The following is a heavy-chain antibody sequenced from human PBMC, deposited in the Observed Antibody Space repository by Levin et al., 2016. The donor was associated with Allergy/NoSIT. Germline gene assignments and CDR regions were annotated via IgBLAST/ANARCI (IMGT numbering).Heavy chain of an antibody. Sequence: GESLKISCAASGFTFSSYAMHWVRQAPGEGLEYVSAISGNGGSTYYANSVKGRFTISRDNSKNTLYLQMGSLRAEDMAVYYCARGGAMTGSSDFWGQGTLVTVSS. CDR1: GFTFSSYA. CDR3: ARGGAMTGSSDF. D-gene: IGHD1-26*01. CDR2: ISGNGGST. J-gene: IGHJ4*02. V-gene: IGHV3-64*01.